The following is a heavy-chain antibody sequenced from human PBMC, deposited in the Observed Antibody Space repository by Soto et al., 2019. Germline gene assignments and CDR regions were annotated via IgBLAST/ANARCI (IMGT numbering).Heavy chain of an antibody. CDR3: ARGVRFLECPKEPSCYGMDV. J-gene: IGHJ6*02. V-gene: IGHV4-59*01. CDR2: IYYSGST. Sequence: KTSETLSLTCTVSGGSISSYYWSWIRQPPGKGLEWIGYIYYSGSTNYNPSLKSRVTISVDTSKNQFSLKLSSVTAADTAVYYCARGVRFLECPKEPSCYGMDVWGQGTTVTVSS. CDR1: GGSISSYY. D-gene: IGHD3-3*01.